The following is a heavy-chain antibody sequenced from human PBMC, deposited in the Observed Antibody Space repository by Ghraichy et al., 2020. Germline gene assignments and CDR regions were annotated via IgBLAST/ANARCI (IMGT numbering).Heavy chain of an antibody. CDR1: GFTFSSYS. CDR2: ISSSSSTI. Sequence: GESLNISCAASGFTFSSYSMNWVRQAPGKGLEWVSYISSSSSTIYYADSVKGRFTISRDNAKNSLYLQMNSLRDEDTAVYYCARDLNYDFWSGYSGAYYWGQGTLVTVSS. J-gene: IGHJ4*02. V-gene: IGHV3-48*02. D-gene: IGHD3-3*01. CDR3: ARDLNYDFWSGYSGAYY.